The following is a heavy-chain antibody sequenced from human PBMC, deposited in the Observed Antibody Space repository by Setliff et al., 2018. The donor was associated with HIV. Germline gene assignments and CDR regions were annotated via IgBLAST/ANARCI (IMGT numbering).Heavy chain of an antibody. J-gene: IGHJ4*02. CDR3: ASATVGGASPFDS. CDR1: GGSISRGGRY. V-gene: IGHV4-31*03. CDR2: VYYTGES. Sequence: TLSLTCSVYGGSISRGGRYWGWIRQHPGRGLEWLGYVYYTGESFYKPSLGGRVTILQDKSKSQFSLELRSVTAADTAVYYCASATVGGASPFDSWGPGTLVTVSS. D-gene: IGHD4-4*01.